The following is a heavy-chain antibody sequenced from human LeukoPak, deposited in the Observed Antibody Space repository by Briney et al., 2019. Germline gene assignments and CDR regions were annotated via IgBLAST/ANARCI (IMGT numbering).Heavy chain of an antibody. J-gene: IGHJ6*03. CDR1: GYTFTGYY. V-gene: IGHV1-2*02. CDR3: ARAYSSNWYVYYYYYMDV. CDR2: INPNSGGT. Sequence: ASVKVSCKASGYTFTGYYMHWVRQAPGQGLEWMGWINPNSGGTNYAQKFQGRVTMTRDTSISTAYMELSRLRSDDTAVYYCARAYSSNWYVYYYYYMDVWGKGTTVTVSS. D-gene: IGHD6-13*01.